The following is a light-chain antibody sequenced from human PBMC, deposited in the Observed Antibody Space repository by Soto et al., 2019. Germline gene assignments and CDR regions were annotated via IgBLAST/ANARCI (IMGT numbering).Light chain of an antibody. J-gene: IGKJ4*01. V-gene: IGKV3-20*01. CDR2: GAS. Sequence: IVWTQSPGTLSVSPGERATLSCRASQSVSSSYLAWYQQKPGQAPRLVIYGASSRATGIPDRFSGSGSGTDFTLTISRLEAEDFAVYYCQQYGSSPLTFGGGTKVDIK. CDR1: QSVSSSY. CDR3: QQYGSSPLT.